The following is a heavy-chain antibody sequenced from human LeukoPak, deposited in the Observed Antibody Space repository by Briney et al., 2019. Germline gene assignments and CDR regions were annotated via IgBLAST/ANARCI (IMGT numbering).Heavy chain of an antibody. CDR2: LDPTSKYI. CDR3: VRVSSARGFYFDL. V-gene: IGHV3-21*06. J-gene: IGHJ4*02. D-gene: IGHD3-10*01. CDR1: GFTFSDYS. Sequence: GGSLRLSCAASGFTFSDYSMNWVRQAPGKGLEWVSSLDPTSKYICSADSLQGRFTISRDNARNSVFLQVNSLRPGDTALYYCVRVSSARGFYFDLWGQGTLVTVSS.